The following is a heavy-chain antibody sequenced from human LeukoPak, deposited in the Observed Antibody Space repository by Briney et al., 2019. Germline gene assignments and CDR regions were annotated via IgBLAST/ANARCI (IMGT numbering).Heavy chain of an antibody. Sequence: PGESLKISCKGSGYSFTSYWIGWVRQMPGKGLEWMGIIYPGDPETTYSPSFQGQVTISADKSITTAYLQWDSLKTSDTAMYYCARHPWGVKVADYWGQGTLVTVSS. CDR2: IYPGDPET. J-gene: IGHJ4*02. CDR3: ARHPWGVKVADY. CDR1: GYSFTSYW. D-gene: IGHD3-16*01. V-gene: IGHV5-51*01.